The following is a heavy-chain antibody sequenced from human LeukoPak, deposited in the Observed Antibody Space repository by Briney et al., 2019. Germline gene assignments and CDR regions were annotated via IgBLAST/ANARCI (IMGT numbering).Heavy chain of an antibody. CDR2: TRNKANSYTT. CDR3: ARGGSFGAFDI. V-gene: IGHV3-72*01. J-gene: IGHJ3*02. Sequence: PGGSLRLSCAASGFTFSDHYMDWVRQAPGKGLEWVGRTRNKANSYTTEYAASVKGRFTISRDDSKNSLYLQMNSLKTEDTAVYYCARGGSFGAFDIWRQGTMVTVSS. D-gene: IGHD1-26*01. CDR1: GFTFSDHY.